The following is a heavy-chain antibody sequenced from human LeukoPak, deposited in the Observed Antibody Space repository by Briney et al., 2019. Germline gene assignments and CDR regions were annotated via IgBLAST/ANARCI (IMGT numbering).Heavy chain of an antibody. V-gene: IGHV4-34*01. CDR1: AGSFSGYH. Sequence: PSETLSLTCAVHAGSFSGYHWNWIRQSPSKGLEWIGEINDRGRTNYNPSLESRVTLSVDTSKKEFSLKLSAVTAADTAVYYCARDPTTVTSLPYYFDFWGQGTLVSVSS. D-gene: IGHD4-17*01. CDR3: ARDPTTVTSLPYYFDF. J-gene: IGHJ4*02. CDR2: INDRGRT.